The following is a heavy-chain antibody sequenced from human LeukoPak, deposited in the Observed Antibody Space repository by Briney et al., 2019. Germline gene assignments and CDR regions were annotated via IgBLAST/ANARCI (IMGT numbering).Heavy chain of an antibody. CDR3: AREGSYCSSTSCEEGWFDP. Sequence: GASVKVSCKASGYTFTSYYMHWVRQAPGQGLEWMGIINPSGGSTSYVQKFQGRVTMTRDTSTSTVYMELSSLRSEDTAVYYCAREGSYCSSTSCEEGWFDPWGQGTLVTVSS. CDR2: INPSGGST. CDR1: GYTFTSYY. V-gene: IGHV1-46*01. D-gene: IGHD2-2*01. J-gene: IGHJ5*02.